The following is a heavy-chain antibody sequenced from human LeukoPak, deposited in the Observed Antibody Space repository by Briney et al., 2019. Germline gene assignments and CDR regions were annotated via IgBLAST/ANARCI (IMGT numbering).Heavy chain of an antibody. Sequence: GGSLRLSCAASGFTFSSYSMNWVRQAPGKGLEWVSSISSSSSYIYYADSVKGRFTTSRDNAKSSLYLQMNSLRAEDTAVYYCARAVDNYYYYNMDVWAKGPRSPSP. CDR1: GFTFSSYS. V-gene: IGHV3-21*01. CDR2: ISSSSSYI. CDR3: ARAVDNYYYYNMDV. D-gene: IGHD2-2*01. J-gene: IGHJ6*03.